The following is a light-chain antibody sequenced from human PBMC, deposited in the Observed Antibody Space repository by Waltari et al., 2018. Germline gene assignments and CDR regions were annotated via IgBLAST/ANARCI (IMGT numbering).Light chain of an antibody. CDR2: APT. CDR1: QSIDSY. V-gene: IGKV1-39*01. Sequence: DIQMTQSPSSLSASVGDRVTITCRASQSIDSYLNWYQQKPGKAPNLRIYAPTSLQSGVPSRFSGSGSGTDFTLTISNLQPEDFATYYCQQSYTTPRTFGQGTKLESK. CDR3: QQSYTTPRT. J-gene: IGKJ2*01.